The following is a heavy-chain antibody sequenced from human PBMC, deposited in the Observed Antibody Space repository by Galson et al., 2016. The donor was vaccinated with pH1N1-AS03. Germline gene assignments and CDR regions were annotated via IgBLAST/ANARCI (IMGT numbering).Heavy chain of an antibody. V-gene: IGHV2-5*02. J-gene: IGHJ3*01. CDR3: ALPNSWGNAFEL. CDR1: GVSVPSSGLA. D-gene: IGHD3-16*01. Sequence: PALVKPTQTLTLTCSLSGVSVPSSGLAVGWFRLPPGKALEWLALIYWDDAKRFSPSLRNRLTITKDTSRNQAVLTVTNVDPLDTATYFCALPNSWGNAFELWGPGTMVTVAS. CDR2: IYWDDAK.